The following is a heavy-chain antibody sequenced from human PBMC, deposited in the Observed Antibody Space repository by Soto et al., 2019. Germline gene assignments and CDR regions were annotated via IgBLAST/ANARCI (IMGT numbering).Heavy chain of an antibody. J-gene: IGHJ4*02. CDR1: GFTFSSYG. CDR3: ARDGAAAVGTFDY. D-gene: IGHD6-13*01. Sequence: QVQLVESGGGVVQPGGSLRLSCAASGFTFSSYGMHWVRQAPGKGLEWVGFIRNDGSNKISADSVKGRFTISRDNSKNTVDLQMNSLRGDDTAVYYCARDGAAAVGTFDYWGQGTLVTVSS. CDR2: IRNDGSNK. V-gene: IGHV3-30*02.